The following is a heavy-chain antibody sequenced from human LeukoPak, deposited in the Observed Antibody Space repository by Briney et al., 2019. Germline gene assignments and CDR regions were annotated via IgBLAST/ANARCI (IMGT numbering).Heavy chain of an antibody. Sequence: ASVEVSCKASGYTFTGYYMHWVRQAPGQGLEWMGWINPNSGGTNYAQKFQGRVTMTRDTSISTAYMELSRLRSDDTAVYYCARDLSYDSSGYYSSWSDYYYYGMDVWGQGTTVTVSS. CDR2: INPNSGGT. J-gene: IGHJ6*02. D-gene: IGHD3-22*01. CDR1: GYTFTGYY. CDR3: ARDLSYDSSGYYSSWSDYYYYGMDV. V-gene: IGHV1-2*02.